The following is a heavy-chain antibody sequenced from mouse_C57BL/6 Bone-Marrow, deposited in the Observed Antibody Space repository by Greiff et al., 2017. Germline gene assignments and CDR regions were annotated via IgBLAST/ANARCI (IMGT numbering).Heavy chain of an antibody. Sequence: QVQLQQSGAELARPGASVKMSCKASGYTFTSYTMHWVKQRPGQGLEWIGYLNPSSGYTKYNQKFKDKATLTADKSSSTAYMQLSSLTSEDSAVYYCARSGRGDAMDYWGQGTSVTVSS. CDR1: GYTFTSYT. J-gene: IGHJ4*01. D-gene: IGHD3-1*01. CDR2: LNPSSGYT. V-gene: IGHV1-4*01. CDR3: ARSGRGDAMDY.